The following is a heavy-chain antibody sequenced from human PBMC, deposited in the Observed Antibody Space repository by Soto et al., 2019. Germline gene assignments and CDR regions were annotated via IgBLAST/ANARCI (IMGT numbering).Heavy chain of an antibody. CDR2: INAGNGNT. D-gene: IGHD3-22*01. CDR1: GYTFTSYS. V-gene: IGHV1-3*01. CDR3: ARDYYDSSGLNWFDP. Sequence: GAAVKVSCKASGYTFTSYSIHWVRQAPGQRLEWMGWINAGNGNTKYSQKFQGRVTITRDTSASTAYMELSSLRSEDTAVYYCARDYYDSSGLNWFDPWGQGTLVTVSS. J-gene: IGHJ5*02.